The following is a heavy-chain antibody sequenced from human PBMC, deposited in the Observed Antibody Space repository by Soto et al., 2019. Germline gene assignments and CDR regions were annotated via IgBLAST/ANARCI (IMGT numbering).Heavy chain of an antibody. CDR2: ISYDGSNK. CDR1: GFTFSSYG. V-gene: IGHV3-30*18. D-gene: IGHD6-19*01. CDR3: AKGVGSSGWYDYYYYMDV. Sequence: GGSLRLSCAASGFTFSSYGMHWVRQAPGKGLEWVAVISYDGSNKYYADSVKGRFTISRDNSKNTLYLQMNSLRAEDTAVYYGAKGVGSSGWYDYYYYMDVWGKGTTVTVSS. J-gene: IGHJ6*03.